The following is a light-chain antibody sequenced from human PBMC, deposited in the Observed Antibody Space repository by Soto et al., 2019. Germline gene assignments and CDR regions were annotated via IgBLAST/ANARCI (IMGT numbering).Light chain of an antibody. Sequence: EIELTQSPGTLSLSPGERATLSCRASQSVSSSYLAWYQQKPGQAPRLLIYGASSRATGIPDRFSGSGSGTDFTLTISRLEPEDFAVYYCQQYGSSPPLTFGPGTKVDIK. CDR2: GAS. CDR3: QQYGSSPPLT. CDR1: QSVSSSY. J-gene: IGKJ3*01. V-gene: IGKV3-20*01.